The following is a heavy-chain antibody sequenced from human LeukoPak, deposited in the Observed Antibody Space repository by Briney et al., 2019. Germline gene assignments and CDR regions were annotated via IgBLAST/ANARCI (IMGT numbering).Heavy chain of an antibody. CDR1: GFTFSRAW. D-gene: IGHD3-10*01. V-gene: IGHV3-15*01. J-gene: IGHJ4*02. CDR3: ATVGARDQYYFDY. Sequence: PGGSLRLSCAASGFTFSRAWMSWVRQAPGKGLEWVGRIKSKTDGGTTDHAAPVKGRFTISRDDSKNTLYLQMNSLKTEDTAVYYCATVGARDQYYFDYWGQGTLVTVSP. CDR2: IKSKTDGGTT.